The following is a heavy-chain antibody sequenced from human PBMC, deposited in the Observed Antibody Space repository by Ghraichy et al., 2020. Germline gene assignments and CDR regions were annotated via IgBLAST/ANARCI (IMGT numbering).Heavy chain of an antibody. J-gene: IGHJ3*02. Sequence: GGSLRLSCAASGFTFSSYGMHWVRQAPGKGLEWVAVISYDGSNKYYADSVKGRFTISRDNSKNTLYLQMNSLRAEDTAVYYCAKSRGYSYGIDAFDIWGQGTMVTVSS. V-gene: IGHV3-30*18. CDR2: ISYDGSNK. CDR1: GFTFSSYG. D-gene: IGHD5-18*01. CDR3: AKSRGYSYGIDAFDI.